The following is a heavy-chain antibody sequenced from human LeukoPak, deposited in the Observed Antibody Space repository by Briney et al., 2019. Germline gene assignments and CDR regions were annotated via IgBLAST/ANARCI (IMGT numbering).Heavy chain of an antibody. D-gene: IGHD3-3*01. CDR2: INSDGSST. CDR1: GFTFSGYW. Sequence: GGSLRLSCAASGFTFSGYWMHWVRQAPGKGLVWVSRINSDGSSTSYADSVKGRFTISRDNAKNTLYLQMNSLRAEDTAVYYCATLGIYDFWSGEVYGMDVWGQGTTVTVSS. J-gene: IGHJ6*02. CDR3: ATLGIYDFWSGEVYGMDV. V-gene: IGHV3-74*01.